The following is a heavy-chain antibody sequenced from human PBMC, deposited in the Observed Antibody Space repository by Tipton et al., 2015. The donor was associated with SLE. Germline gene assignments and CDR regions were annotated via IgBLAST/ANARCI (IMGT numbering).Heavy chain of an antibody. V-gene: IGHV4-59*12. CDR2: TYYTGTT. CDR3: ARMRGGYNAHH. J-gene: IGHJ5*02. CDR1: GGSIGSFY. Sequence: TLSLTCTVSGGSIGSFYWSWIRQSAGKGLEWIGSTYYTGTTYYNPSLKSRVTISIDTSKNQFSLKLSSVTAADTAVYYCARMRGGYNAHHWGQGILVTVSS. D-gene: IGHD5-24*01.